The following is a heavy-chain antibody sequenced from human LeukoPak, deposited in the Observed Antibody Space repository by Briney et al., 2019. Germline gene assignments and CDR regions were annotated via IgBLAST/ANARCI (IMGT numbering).Heavy chain of an antibody. CDR2: INWNGGST. V-gene: IGHV3-20*04. CDR1: GFTFNDYG. Sequence: GGSLRLSCAASGFTFNDYGMSWVRQAPGKGLEWVSGINWNGGSTGYADSVKGRFTISRDNAKNSLYLQMNSLRAEDTALYYCARGYGDVRGFDYWGQGTLVTVSS. J-gene: IGHJ4*02. D-gene: IGHD4-17*01. CDR3: ARGYGDVRGFDY.